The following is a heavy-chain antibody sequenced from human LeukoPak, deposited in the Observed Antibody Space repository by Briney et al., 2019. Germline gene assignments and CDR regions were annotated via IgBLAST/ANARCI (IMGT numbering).Heavy chain of an antibody. Sequence: ASVKVSCKASGYTFTSYAMHCVRQAPGQRLEWMGWINAGNGNTKYSQEFQGRVTITRDTSASTAYMELSSLRSEDMAVYYCARDSSGYLTAGAFDIWGQGTMVTVSS. D-gene: IGHD3-22*01. V-gene: IGHV1-3*03. J-gene: IGHJ3*02. CDR1: GYTFTSYA. CDR2: INAGNGNT. CDR3: ARDSSGYLTAGAFDI.